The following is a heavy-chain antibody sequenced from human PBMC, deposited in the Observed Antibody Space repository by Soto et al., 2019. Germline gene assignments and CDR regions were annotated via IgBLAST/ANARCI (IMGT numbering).Heavy chain of an antibody. CDR3: AKGRGTGTTRLGAFDI. Sequence: VQLLESGGGLVQPGGSLRLSCAASGFTFSTYAMTWVRQAPGKGLEWVSGISDNGGTTYYADSVKGRFTISRDNSKSTLYLQMNSLRAEDTAVYYCAKGRGTGTTRLGAFDIWGQGTMVTVSS. V-gene: IGHV3-23*01. D-gene: IGHD1-1*01. CDR2: ISDNGGTT. CDR1: GFTFSTYA. J-gene: IGHJ3*02.